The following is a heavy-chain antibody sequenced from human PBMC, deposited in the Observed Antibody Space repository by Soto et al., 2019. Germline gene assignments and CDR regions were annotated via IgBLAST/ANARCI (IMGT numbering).Heavy chain of an antibody. CDR3: AHRPSYCSGGSCYSGFDY. Sequence: QITLKESGPTLVKPTQTLTLTCTFSGFSLSTSGVGVGWIRQPPGKALEWLALIYWDDDKRYSPSLKSRLTTPQDTPKNQVVLTMTNMDPVDTATYYCAHRPSYCSGGSCYSGFDYWGQGTLVTVSS. D-gene: IGHD2-15*01. V-gene: IGHV2-5*02. J-gene: IGHJ4*02. CDR2: IYWDDDK. CDR1: GFSLSTSGVG.